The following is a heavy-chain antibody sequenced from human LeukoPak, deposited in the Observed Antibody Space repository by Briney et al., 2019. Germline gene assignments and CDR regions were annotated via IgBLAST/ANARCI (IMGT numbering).Heavy chain of an antibody. D-gene: IGHD3-9*01. CDR1: GGSFSGYY. CDR2: INHSGST. V-gene: IGHV4-34*01. Sequence: SETLSLTCAVYGGSFSGYYWSWIRQPPGKGLEWIGEINHSGSTNYNPSLKSRVTISVDTSKNQFSLKLSSVTAADTAVYYCARGLGLTVYYRRGPLYYGGQGTLVTVSS. CDR3: ARGLGLTVYYRRGPLYY. J-gene: IGHJ4*02.